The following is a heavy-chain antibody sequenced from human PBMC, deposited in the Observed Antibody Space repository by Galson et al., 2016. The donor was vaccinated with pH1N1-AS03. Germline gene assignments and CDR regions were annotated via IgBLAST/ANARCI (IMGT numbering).Heavy chain of an antibody. CDR2: IDWADDK. CDR1: GFSLSTSGLC. Sequence: PALVKPTQTLTLTCTFSGFSLSTSGLCVSWIRQPPGKALEWLARIDWADDKYYSTSLKTRPTISKDTSKNQVVLTMTNMDPVDTATYYGARMRDSGDLPDAFDIWGQGTMVTASS. V-gene: IGHV2-70*11. CDR3: ARMRDSGDLPDAFDI. J-gene: IGHJ3*02. D-gene: IGHD4-17*01.